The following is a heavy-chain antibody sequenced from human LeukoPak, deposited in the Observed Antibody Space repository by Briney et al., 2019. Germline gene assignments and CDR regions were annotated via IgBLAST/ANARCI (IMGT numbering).Heavy chain of an antibody. J-gene: IGHJ3*02. D-gene: IGHD3-22*01. V-gene: IGHV1-69*01. CDR3: AIVVNQKDAFDI. CDR2: IIPIFGTA. Sequence: SVKVSCKASGGTFSSYAISWVRQAPGQGLEWMGGIIPIFGTANYAQKFQGRVTITADESTSTAYMELSSLRSDDTAVYYCAIVVNQKDAFDIWGQGTMVTVSS. CDR1: GGTFSSYA.